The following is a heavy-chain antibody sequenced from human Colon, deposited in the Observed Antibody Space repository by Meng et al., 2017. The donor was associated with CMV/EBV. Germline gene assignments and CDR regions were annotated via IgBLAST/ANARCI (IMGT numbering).Heavy chain of an antibody. CDR1: GSA. J-gene: IGHJ5*02. Sequence: GSAMHWVRQASGKGLEWVGRIRSNATSYATAYAASVKGRFTISRDDSKNTAYLQMNSLKTEDTAVYYCTRPWDYYDSSGYYWGGFDPWGQGTLVTVSS. V-gene: IGHV3-73*01. CDR3: TRPWDYYDSSGYYWGGFDP. D-gene: IGHD3-22*01. CDR2: IRSNATSYAT.